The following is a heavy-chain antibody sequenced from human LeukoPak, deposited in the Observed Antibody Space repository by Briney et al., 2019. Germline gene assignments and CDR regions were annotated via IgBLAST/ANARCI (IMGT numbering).Heavy chain of an antibody. J-gene: IGHJ5*02. V-gene: IGHV4-30-2*01. CDR2: IYHSGST. D-gene: IGHD3-10*01. Sequence: SQTLSLTCAVSGGSVSSGGYSWSWIRQPPGKGLEWIGYIYHSGSTYYNPSLKSRVTISVDRSKNQFSLKLSSVTAADTAVYYCASYGSGSYYYGFDPWGQGTLVTVSS. CDR3: ASYGSGSYYYGFDP. CDR1: GGSVSSGGYS.